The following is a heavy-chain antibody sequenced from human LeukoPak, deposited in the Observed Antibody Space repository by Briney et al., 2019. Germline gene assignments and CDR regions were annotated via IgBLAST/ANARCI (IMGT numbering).Heavy chain of an antibody. V-gene: IGHV3-21*01. CDR3: ASSEEFGAAEDY. J-gene: IGHJ4*02. Sequence: PGGSLRLSCAASGFTFSSYSMNWVRQAPGKGLEWVSSISSSSSYIYYAESVKGRFTISRDNAKNSLYLQMNSLRAEDTAVYHCASSEEFGAAEDYWGQGTLVTVSS. CDR1: GFTFSSYS. D-gene: IGHD3-3*01. CDR2: ISSSSSYI.